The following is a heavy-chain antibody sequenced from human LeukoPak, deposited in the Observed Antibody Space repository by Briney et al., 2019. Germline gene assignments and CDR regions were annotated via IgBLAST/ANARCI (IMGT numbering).Heavy chain of an antibody. D-gene: IGHD5-24*01. CDR2: ISWNSGSI. CDR1: GFTFDDYA. J-gene: IGHJ3*02. V-gene: IGHV3-9*01. Sequence: GGSLRLSCAASGFTFDDYAMHWVRHAPGKGLEWVSGISWNSGSIGYADSVKGRFTISRDNAKNSLYLQMNSLRAEDTALYYCAKDRRRDGYNSAFDIWGQGTMVTVSS. CDR3: AKDRRRDGYNSAFDI.